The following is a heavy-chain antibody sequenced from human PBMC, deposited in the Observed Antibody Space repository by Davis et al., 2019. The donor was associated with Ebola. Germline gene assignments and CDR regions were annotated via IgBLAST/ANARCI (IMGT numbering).Heavy chain of an antibody. CDR1: GYTFTSYG. V-gene: IGHV1-69*04. J-gene: IGHJ4*02. CDR3: ARDLGMATPRDDDY. Sequence: SVKVSCKASGYTFTSYGISWVRQAPGQGLEWMGRIIPILGIANYAQKFQGRVTITADKSTSTAYMELSSLRSEDTAVYYCARDLGMATPRDDDYWGQGTLVTVSS. D-gene: IGHD5-24*01. CDR2: IIPILGIA.